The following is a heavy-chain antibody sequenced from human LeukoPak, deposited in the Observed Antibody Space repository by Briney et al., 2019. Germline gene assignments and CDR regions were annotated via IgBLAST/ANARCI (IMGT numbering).Heavy chain of an antibody. CDR2: IRGGGENT. J-gene: IGHJ4*02. CDR1: GFTFSTYS. D-gene: IGHD2-15*01. CDR3: AKISWDGRGTFY. V-gene: IGHV3-23*01. Sequence: GGSLRLSCAASGFTFSTYSMSWVRQAPGKGLEWVSAIRGGGENTYYADPVKGRLTISRDNSKDTLSLQMNSLRAEDSAVYYCAKISWDGRGTFYWGQGTLVTVSS.